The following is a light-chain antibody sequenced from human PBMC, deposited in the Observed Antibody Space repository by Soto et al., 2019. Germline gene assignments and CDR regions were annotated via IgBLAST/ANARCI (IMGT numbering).Light chain of an antibody. CDR3: MQALQTPLT. CDR2: LGS. V-gene: IGKV2-28*01. Sequence: DIVMTQSPLSLPVTLGEPASISCRSSQSLLHSNGFNYLDWYLQKPGQSPQLLIYLGSNRASGVPDRLSVSGSGTDFTLRISRVEAEDVGVYYCMQALQTPLTFGGGTKVDIK. J-gene: IGKJ4*01. CDR1: QSLLHSNGFNY.